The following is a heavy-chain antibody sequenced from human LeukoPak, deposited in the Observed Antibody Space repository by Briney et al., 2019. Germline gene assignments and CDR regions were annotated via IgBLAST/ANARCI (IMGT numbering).Heavy chain of an antibody. CDR2: ISGSGGST. V-gene: IGHV3-23*01. CDR3: ARDLYSYGLYYFDY. J-gene: IGHJ4*02. D-gene: IGHD5-18*01. Sequence: GGSLRLSCAASGFTFSRYAMSWVRQPPGKGLEWVSVISGSGGSTDYADSVKGRFTISQDNSKNTLYLQMNSLRAEDTAVYYCARDLYSYGLYYFDYWGQGELVTVSS. CDR1: GFTFSRYA.